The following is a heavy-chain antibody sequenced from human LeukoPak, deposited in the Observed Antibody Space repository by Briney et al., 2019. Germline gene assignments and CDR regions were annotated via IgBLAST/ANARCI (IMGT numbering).Heavy chain of an antibody. CDR2: ISSSSSYI. J-gene: IGHJ4*02. V-gene: IGHV3-21*01. CDR1: GLTFSSYS. CDR3: AREADYYDSSGYKGAATDY. Sequence: GGSLRLSCAASGLTFSSYSMNWVRQAPGKGLECVSSISSSSSYIYYADSVKGRFTISRDNAKNSLYLQMNSLRAEDTAVYYCAREADYYDSSGYKGAATDYWGQGTLVTVSS. D-gene: IGHD3-22*01.